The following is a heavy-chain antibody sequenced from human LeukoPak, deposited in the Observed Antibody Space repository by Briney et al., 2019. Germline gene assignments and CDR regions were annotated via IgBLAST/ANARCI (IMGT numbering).Heavy chain of an antibody. D-gene: IGHD6-6*01. Sequence: ASVKVSCKASGYTFTSYYMQWVRQAPGQGLEWMGIINPSGGSTSYAQKFQGRVTMTRDTSTSTVYMELSSLRSEDTAVYYCARGYSSSPPWYNWFDPWGQGTLVTVSS. CDR1: GYTFTSYY. CDR3: ARGYSSSPPWYNWFDP. V-gene: IGHV1-46*01. J-gene: IGHJ5*02. CDR2: INPSGGST.